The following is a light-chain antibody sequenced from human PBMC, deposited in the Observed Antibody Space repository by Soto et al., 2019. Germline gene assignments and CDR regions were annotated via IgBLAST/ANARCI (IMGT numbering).Light chain of an antibody. CDR2: DAS. V-gene: IGKV1-5*01. CDR3: QQYNSYSLT. J-gene: IGKJ1*01. Sequence: DIEMTQSPSTLSASVGDRVTITCRASQSISMWLAWYQQKPGKAPKLLIYDASTLQSGVPSRFSGSGSGTEFTLTISSLQPDDFATYYCQQYNSYSLTFGQGTKVDIK. CDR1: QSISMW.